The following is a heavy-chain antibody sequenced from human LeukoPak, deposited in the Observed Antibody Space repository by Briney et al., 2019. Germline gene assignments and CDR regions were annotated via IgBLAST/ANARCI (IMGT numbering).Heavy chain of an antibody. D-gene: IGHD3-22*01. CDR1: GFTFSDYY. Sequence: TPGGSLRLSCAASGFTFSDYYMSWIRQAPGKGLEWVSYIRSSGSIRYYADSVKGRFTISRDNAKNSLYLQMNSLRAEDTALYYCARTLKHDSSGYYTSLPGGYYYGMDVWGQGTTVTVSS. J-gene: IGHJ6*02. V-gene: IGHV3-11*01. CDR2: IRSSGSIR. CDR3: ARTLKHDSSGYYTSLPGGYYYGMDV.